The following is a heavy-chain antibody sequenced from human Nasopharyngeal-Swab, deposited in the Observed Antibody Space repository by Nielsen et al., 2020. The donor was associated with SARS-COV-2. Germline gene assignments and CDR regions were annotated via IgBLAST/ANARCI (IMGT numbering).Heavy chain of an antibody. Sequence: VGSLRLSCAASGFTFSSYAMSWVRQAPGKGLEWVSAISCSGGSTYYADSVKGRFTISRDNSKNTLYLQMNSLRAEDTAVYYCAKHPIRIYYYYMDVWGKGTTVTVSS. CDR2: ISCSGGST. J-gene: IGHJ6*03. CDR1: GFTFSSYA. V-gene: IGHV3-23*01. D-gene: IGHD2/OR15-2a*01. CDR3: AKHPIRIYYYYMDV.